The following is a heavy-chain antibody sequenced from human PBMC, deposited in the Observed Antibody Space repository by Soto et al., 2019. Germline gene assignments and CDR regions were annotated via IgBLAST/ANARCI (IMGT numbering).Heavy chain of an antibody. D-gene: IGHD6-19*01. CDR3: ASGIAVAGLDY. J-gene: IGHJ4*02. CDR1: GYTFTSFD. CDR2: MNPNSGDT. Sequence: QVQLVQSGAEVKKPGASVKVSCKASGYTFTSFDINWVRQATGQGLEWMGWMNPNSGDTGYAQKFQGSVTMTRNTSISTAYMELYSLRSEDTAVYYCASGIAVAGLDYWGQGTLVTVSS. V-gene: IGHV1-8*01.